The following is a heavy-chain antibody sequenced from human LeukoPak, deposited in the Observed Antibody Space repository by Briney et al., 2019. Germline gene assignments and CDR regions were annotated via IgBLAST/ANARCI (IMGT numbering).Heavy chain of an antibody. CDR2: IIPIFGTA. J-gene: IGHJ4*02. CDR1: GGTFSSYA. CDR3: ARAFRGPYYYDSSGSFDY. D-gene: IGHD3-22*01. V-gene: IGHV1-69*05. Sequence: GASVKVSCKASGGTFSSYAISWVRQAPGQGLEWMGGIIPIFGTANYAQKFQSRVTITTDESTSTAYMELSSLRSEDTAVYYCARAFRGPYYYDSSGSFDYWGQGTLVTVSS.